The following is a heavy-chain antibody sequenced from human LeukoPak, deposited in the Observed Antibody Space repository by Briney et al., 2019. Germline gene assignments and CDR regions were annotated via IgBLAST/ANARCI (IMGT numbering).Heavy chain of an antibody. CDR3: ARGHYGLDV. CDR1: GFSLSNHL. Sequence: PGGSLRLSCAASGFSLSNHLVTWVRQAPGKGPEWVAHINVDGSEKDFLDSVRGRFTISRDNSKNSVYLQMNTLRVEDTAVYHCARGHYGLDVWGQGTTVTVSS. J-gene: IGHJ6*02. V-gene: IGHV3-7*01. CDR2: INVDGSEK.